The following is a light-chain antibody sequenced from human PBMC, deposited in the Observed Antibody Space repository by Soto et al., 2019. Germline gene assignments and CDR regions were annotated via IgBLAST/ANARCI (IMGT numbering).Light chain of an antibody. J-gene: IGLJ2*01. CDR3: QTWGTGGDVV. CDR2: LNSDGRH. V-gene: IGLV4-69*01. CDR1: SGHSTYA. Sequence: QPVLTQSPSASASLGASVKLTCTLSSGHSTYAIAWHQQQPEKGPRYLMKLNSDGRHSKGDGIPDRFSGTSSGAERYLTISSLQSEDEAYYYCQTWGTGGDVVFGGGTQLTVL.